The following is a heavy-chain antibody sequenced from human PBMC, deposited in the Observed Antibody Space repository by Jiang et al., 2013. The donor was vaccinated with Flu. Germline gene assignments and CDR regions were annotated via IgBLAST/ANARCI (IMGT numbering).Heavy chain of an antibody. CDR3: AVGFPGMETEYFQH. D-gene: IGHD1-26*01. CDR2: NMPIFGIA. Sequence: GGTFSTYSVSWVRQAPGQGLEWMGRNMPIFGIANYAQHFQGRVTFTADSSTSTDYMELSSLRSDDTAVYFCAVGFPGMETEYFQHWGQGTLVSVSA. J-gene: IGHJ1*01. V-gene: IGHV1-69*17. CDR1: GGTFSTYS.